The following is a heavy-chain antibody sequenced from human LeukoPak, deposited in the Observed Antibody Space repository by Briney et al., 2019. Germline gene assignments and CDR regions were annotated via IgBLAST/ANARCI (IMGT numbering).Heavy chain of an antibody. Sequence: SETLSLTCGVSGGSISSNNYYWGWIRQPPGVGLEWIGTIYYSGRTNYNPSLKSRVTISVDTSKNHFSLRLSSVTAADTAVYYCATTPALLEQQLVRASQKTPSFDYWGQGTLATVSS. J-gene: IGHJ4*02. V-gene: IGHV4-39*02. CDR3: ATTPALLEQQLVRASQKTPSFDY. CDR2: IYYSGRT. D-gene: IGHD6-13*01. CDR1: GGSISSNNYY.